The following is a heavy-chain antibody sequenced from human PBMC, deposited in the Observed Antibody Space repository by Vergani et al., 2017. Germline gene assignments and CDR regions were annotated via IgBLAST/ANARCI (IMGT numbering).Heavy chain of an antibody. CDR1: GFTFSSYS. J-gene: IGHJ2*01. Sequence: EVQLVESGGGLVKPGGSLRLSCAASGFTFSSYSMNWVRQAPGKGLEWVSSISSSSSYIYYADSVKGRFTISRDNAKNSLYLQMNSLRAEDTAVYYCARGGDYQGWYFDLWGRGTLVTVSS. D-gene: IGHD4-17*01. V-gene: IGHV3-21*01. CDR3: ARGGDYQGWYFDL. CDR2: ISSSSSYI.